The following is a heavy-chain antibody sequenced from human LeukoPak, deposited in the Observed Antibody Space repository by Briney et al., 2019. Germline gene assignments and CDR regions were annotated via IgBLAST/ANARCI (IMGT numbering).Heavy chain of an antibody. J-gene: IGHJ4*02. CDR2: IYYSGST. Sequence: SQTLSLTCPVSGGSISSYYWSWIRQPPGKGLEWIGYIYYSGSTNYNPSLKSRVTISVDTSKNQFSLKLSSVTAADTAVYYCARGVVAATRLDYWGQGTLVTVSS. CDR3: ARGVVAATRLDY. V-gene: IGHV4-59*01. D-gene: IGHD2-15*01. CDR1: GGSISSYY.